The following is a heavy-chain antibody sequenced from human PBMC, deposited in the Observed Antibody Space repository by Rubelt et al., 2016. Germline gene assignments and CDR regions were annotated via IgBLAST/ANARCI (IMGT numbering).Heavy chain of an antibody. J-gene: IGHJ4*02. CDR1: GFTFSSYS. CDR2: ISSSSRTI. CDR3: ATQGYCSSTSCYGAY. Sequence: EVQLVESGGGLVQPGGSLRLSCAASGFTFSSYSMNWVRQAPGKGLEWVSYISSSSRTIYYADSVKGRFTISGDNAKNSLYLQMNSLRDEDTAVYYCATQGYCSSTSCYGAYWGQGTLVTVSS. D-gene: IGHD2-2*01. V-gene: IGHV3-48*02.